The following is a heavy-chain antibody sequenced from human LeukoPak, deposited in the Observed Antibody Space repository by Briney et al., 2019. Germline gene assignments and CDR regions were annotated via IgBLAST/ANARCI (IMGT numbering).Heavy chain of an antibody. CDR2: IYYSGST. CDR1: GGSISSHY. CDR3: ARQGIAADPIDY. Sequence: PSETLSLTCTVSGGSISSHYWSWIRQPPGKGLEWIGYIYYSGSTNYNPSLKSRVTISVDTSKNQFSLKLSSVTAADTAVYYCARQGIAADPIDYWGQGTLVTVSP. D-gene: IGHD6-13*01. V-gene: IGHV4-59*08. J-gene: IGHJ4*02.